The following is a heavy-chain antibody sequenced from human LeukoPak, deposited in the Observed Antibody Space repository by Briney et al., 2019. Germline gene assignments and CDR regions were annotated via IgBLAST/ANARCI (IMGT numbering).Heavy chain of an antibody. CDR1: GGTFSSYA. J-gene: IGHJ4*02. CDR3: ARVVSFSAGGYSFSDEFYFDY. CDR2: IIPIFGTA. Sequence: SVKVSCKASGGTFSSYAISWLRQAPGHGLEWMGGIIPIFGTANYAQKFQGRVTITTDESTSTAYMEPSSLRSEDTAVFYCARVVSFSAGGYSFSDEFYFDYWGQGTLVTVSS. D-gene: IGHD5-12*01. V-gene: IGHV1-69*05.